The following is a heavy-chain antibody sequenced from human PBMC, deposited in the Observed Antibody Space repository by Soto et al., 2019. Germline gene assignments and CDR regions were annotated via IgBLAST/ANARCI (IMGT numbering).Heavy chain of an antibody. CDR3: AREDAIFGVVINSLDY. V-gene: IGHV1-2*02. J-gene: IGHJ4*02. Sequence: QVQLVQSAAEVKKPGASMKVSCKASGYTFTGYYMHWVRQAPGQGLEWMGWISPNSGDTNYAQKFQGRGTMTKDPSISTAYLELSMRRSDAAAVYYCAREDAIFGVVINSLDYWGQVTLVTVSS. CDR2: ISPNSGDT. CDR1: GYTFTGYY. D-gene: IGHD3-3*01.